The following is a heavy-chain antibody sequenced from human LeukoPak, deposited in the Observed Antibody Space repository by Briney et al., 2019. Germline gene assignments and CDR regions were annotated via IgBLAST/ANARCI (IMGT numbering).Heavy chain of an antibody. J-gene: IGHJ4*02. V-gene: IGHV3-30*02. Sequence: GGSLRLFWAASGFTFSSSGMHWVRQAPGKGLEVVAFIRYDGSNKFYADSVKGRFTISRDNSKNTLYLQMDSLRAEDTAVFYCAKAGPGYTEPSSVHYWGQGTLVTVSS. CDR3: AKAGPGYTEPSSVHY. CDR1: GFTFSSSG. D-gene: IGHD5-18*01. CDR2: IRYDGSNK.